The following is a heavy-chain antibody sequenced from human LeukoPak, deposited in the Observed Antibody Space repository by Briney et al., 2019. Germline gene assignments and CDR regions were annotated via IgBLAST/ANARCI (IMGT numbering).Heavy chain of an antibody. V-gene: IGHV1-2*02. J-gene: IGHJ5*02. Sequence: ASVKVSCKASGYTFTDYFMHWVRQAPGQGLEWMGWINANNGETNYAQKFQGRVTMTSYTSISTAYMELSRLTSDDTAVYYCARDGYSGYHYHDWFDPWGQGTLVTVSS. CDR1: GYTFTDYF. CDR2: INANNGET. D-gene: IGHD5-12*01. CDR3: ARDGYSGYHYHDWFDP.